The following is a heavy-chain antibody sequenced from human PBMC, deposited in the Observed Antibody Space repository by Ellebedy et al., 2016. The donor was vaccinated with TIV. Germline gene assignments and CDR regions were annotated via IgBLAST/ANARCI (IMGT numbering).Heavy chain of an antibody. Sequence: SETLSLTCTISGASISDVGSYWSWIRQLPGKGLEWIGYVYHLGNTYYTPSLKCRVAISVDSSKNQFSLRLNSVTAADTGVYYCANGGSLSYGIFDYWGQGNLVTVSS. D-gene: IGHD3-16*01. CDR3: ANGGSLSYGIFDY. J-gene: IGHJ4*02. CDR2: VYHLGNT. CDR1: GASISDVGSY. V-gene: IGHV4-31*03.